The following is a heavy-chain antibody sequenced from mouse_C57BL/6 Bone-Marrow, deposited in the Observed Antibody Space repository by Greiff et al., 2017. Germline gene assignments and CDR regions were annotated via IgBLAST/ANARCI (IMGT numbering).Heavy chain of an antibody. CDR1: GYTFNSYW. CDR3: AREPYYYGSSYGFAY. Sequence: VQRVESGAELVKPGASVKMSCKASGYTFNSYWITWVKQRPGQGLEWIGDIYPGSGSTNYNEKFKSKATLTVDTSSSTAYMQLSSLTSEDSAVYYCAREPYYYGSSYGFAYWGQGTLVTVSA. J-gene: IGHJ3*01. V-gene: IGHV1-55*01. D-gene: IGHD1-1*01. CDR2: IYPGSGST.